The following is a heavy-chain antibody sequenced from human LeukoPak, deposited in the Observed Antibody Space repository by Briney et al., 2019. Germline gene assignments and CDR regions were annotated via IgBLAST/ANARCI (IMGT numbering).Heavy chain of an antibody. V-gene: IGHV3-30*02. D-gene: IGHD2-21*02. CDR2: IRYDGSNK. Sequence: TGGSLRLSCAASGFTFSSYGMHWVRQAPGKGLEWVAFIRYDGSNKYYADSVKGRFTISRDNSKNTLYLQMNSLRAEDTAVYYCAKDPSSVVTANGVDYWGQGTLVTVSS. CDR1: GFTFSSYG. CDR3: AKDPSSVVTANGVDY. J-gene: IGHJ4*02.